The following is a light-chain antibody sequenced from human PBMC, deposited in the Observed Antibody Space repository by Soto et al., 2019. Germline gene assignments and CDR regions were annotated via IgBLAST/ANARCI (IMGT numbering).Light chain of an antibody. J-gene: IGKJ2*01. CDR3: QQSFGPPPT. CDR1: QSISSY. Sequence: DIQMTQSPSSLSASVGDRVTITCRASQSISSYLNWYQQKPGKAPKLLIYTASTLQSGVPSRFSCSGSGTDFTLTISSLQPEDFATYFCQQSFGPPPTFGQGTKLEIK. V-gene: IGKV1-39*01. CDR2: TAS.